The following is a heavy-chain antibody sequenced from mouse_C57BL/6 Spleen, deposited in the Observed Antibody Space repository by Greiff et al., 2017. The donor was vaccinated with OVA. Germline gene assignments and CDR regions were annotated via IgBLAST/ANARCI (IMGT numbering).Heavy chain of an antibody. CDR2: INPSNGGT. J-gene: IGHJ1*03. V-gene: IGHV1-53*01. CDR3: ARDSGGSSYWCIDD. D-gene: IGHD1-1*02. CDR1: GYTFTSYW. Sequence: QVQLQQPGTDLVKPGASVKLSCKASGYTFTSYWMHWVKQRPGQGLEWIGYINPSNGGTNYNETFKSKATLTVDKSSSTADMQLSSLTSEDSALCYYARDSGGSSYWCIDDWGTGTTVTVSS.